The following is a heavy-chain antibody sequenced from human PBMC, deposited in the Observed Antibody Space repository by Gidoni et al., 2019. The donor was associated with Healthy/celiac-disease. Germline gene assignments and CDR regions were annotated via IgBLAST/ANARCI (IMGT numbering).Heavy chain of an antibody. D-gene: IGHD6-13*01. CDR3: ARDHGYSSSWYDGDY. J-gene: IGHJ4*02. CDR1: GFTFSSYW. CDR2: IKQDGSEK. V-gene: IGHV3-7*01. Sequence: EVQLVESGGGLVQPGGYLRLSCAASGFTFSSYWLSWVRQAPGKGLEWGANIKQDGSEKYYVDSVKGRFTISRDNAKNSLYLQMNSLRAEDTAVYYCARDHGYSSSWYDGDYWGQGTLVTVSS.